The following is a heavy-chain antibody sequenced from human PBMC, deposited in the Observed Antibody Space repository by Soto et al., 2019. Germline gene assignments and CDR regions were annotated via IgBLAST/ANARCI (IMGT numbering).Heavy chain of an antibody. CDR2: ISAYNGIT. V-gene: IGHV1-18*04. Sequence: QVQPVQSGAEVKKPGASVKVSCRASGYTFTDYGISWVRQAPGQGLEWMAWISAYNGITNYAQNLQGRLTMTTDTSTSTAYMELRSLRSDDSAVYYCARRVGATYYGMDVWGQGTTVTVSS. CDR3: ARRVGATYYGMDV. D-gene: IGHD1-26*01. CDR1: GYTFTDYG. J-gene: IGHJ6*02.